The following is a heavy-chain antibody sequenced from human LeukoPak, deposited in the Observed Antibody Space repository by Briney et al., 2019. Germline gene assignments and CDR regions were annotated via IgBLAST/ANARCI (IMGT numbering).Heavy chain of an antibody. J-gene: IGHJ4*02. CDR2: IYPGDSDT. Sequence: GESLKISCKASGYSFTSYWLGWVRQMPGKGLEWMGIIYPGDSDTRYSPSFQGQVTISADKSISTAYLHWSSLKASDTAMYYCARPHTLDRTTKYYFDYWGQGILVTVSS. V-gene: IGHV5-51*01. D-gene: IGHD4-17*01. CDR1: GYSFTSYW. CDR3: ARPHTLDRTTKYYFDY.